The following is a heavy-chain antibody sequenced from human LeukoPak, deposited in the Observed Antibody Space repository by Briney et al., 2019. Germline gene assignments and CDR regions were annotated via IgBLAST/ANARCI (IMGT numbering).Heavy chain of an antibody. CDR3: AKDIFLRSSSSWETGPDY. V-gene: IGHV3-30*04. CDR1: GFTFSNYA. D-gene: IGHD6-13*01. Sequence: GGSLRLSCAASGFTFSNYAMHWVRQAPGKGLEWVAVISYDGSNKYYADSVKGRFTISRDNSKNTLYLQMDSLRAEDTAVYYCAKDIFLRSSSSWETGPDYWGQGTLVTVSS. J-gene: IGHJ4*02. CDR2: ISYDGSNK.